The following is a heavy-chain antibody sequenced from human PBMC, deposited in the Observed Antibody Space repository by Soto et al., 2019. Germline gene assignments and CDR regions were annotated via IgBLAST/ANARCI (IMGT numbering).Heavy chain of an antibody. CDR2: INAGGGNT. J-gene: IGHJ6*02. CDR3: ARRAYGDYGMDV. V-gene: IGHV3-23*01. Sequence: PGGSLRLSCVASRFSFNTFAMSWVRQAPGKGLEWVSSINAGGGNTYYADSVKGRFTVSRDNSKNTLHLQMDTLRAEDTAIYYCARRAYGDYGMDVWGQGTTVTV. CDR1: RFSFNTFA. D-gene: IGHD4-17*01.